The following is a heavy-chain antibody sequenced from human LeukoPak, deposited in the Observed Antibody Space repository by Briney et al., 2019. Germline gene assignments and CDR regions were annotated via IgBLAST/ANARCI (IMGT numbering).Heavy chain of an antibody. V-gene: IGHV4-34*01. Sequence: SETLSLTCAVYGGSFSGYYWSWIRQPPGKGLEWIGEINHSGSTNYNPSLKSRVTISVDTSKNQFSLKLSSVTAADTAVYYCARGFAAPLDYWSQGTLVTVSS. CDR2: INHSGST. D-gene: IGHD6-13*01. CDR3: ARGFAAPLDY. J-gene: IGHJ4*02. CDR1: GGSFSGYY.